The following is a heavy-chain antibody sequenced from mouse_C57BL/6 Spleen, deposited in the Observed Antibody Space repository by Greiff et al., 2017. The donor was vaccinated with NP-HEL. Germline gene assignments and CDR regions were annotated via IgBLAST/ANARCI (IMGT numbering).Heavy chain of an antibody. D-gene: IGHD1-3*01. CDR2: ISSGSSTI. Sequence: EVKLMESGGGLVKPGGSLKLSCAASGFTFSDYGMHWVRQAPEKGLEWVAYISSGSSTIYYADTVKGRFTISRDNAKNTLFLQMTSLRSEDTAMYYCARRSKGLYYFDYWGQGTTLTVSS. J-gene: IGHJ2*01. V-gene: IGHV5-17*01. CDR1: GFTFSDYG. CDR3: ARRSKGLYYFDY.